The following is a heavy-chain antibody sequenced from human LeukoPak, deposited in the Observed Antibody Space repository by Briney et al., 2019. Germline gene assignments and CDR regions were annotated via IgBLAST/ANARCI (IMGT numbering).Heavy chain of an antibody. J-gene: IGHJ3*02. D-gene: IGHD3-9*01. CDR2: ISAYNDNT. V-gene: IGHV1-18*01. CDR1: GYTFIIYG. Sequence: GASVTVSCKASGYTFIIYGITWVRQAPRQGLEWMGWISAYNDNTNYAQKLQGRVTMTTDTSTSTAYMELRSLRSDDTAVYYCARSYQALRYFDRGRATDAFDIWGQGTMVTVSS. CDR3: ARSYQALRYFDRGRATDAFDI.